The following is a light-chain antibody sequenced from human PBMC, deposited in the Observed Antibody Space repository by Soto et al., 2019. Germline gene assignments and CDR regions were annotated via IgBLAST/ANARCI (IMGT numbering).Light chain of an antibody. Sequence: EIVFTQSPSTLSLSPGERATLSCRASQSLSRYLAWYQQKPGQAPSLLIYDASNRATGIPARFSGSGSETDFTLTISGLQSEDSAIYFCQQYNNWPFSFGQGTRLEIK. CDR1: QSLSRY. CDR2: DAS. J-gene: IGKJ5*01. V-gene: IGKV3-11*01. CDR3: QQYNNWPFS.